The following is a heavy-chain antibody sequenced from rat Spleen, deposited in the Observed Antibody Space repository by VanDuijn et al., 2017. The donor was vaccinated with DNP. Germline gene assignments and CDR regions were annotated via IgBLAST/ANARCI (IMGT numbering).Heavy chain of an antibody. V-gene: IGHV3-1*01. CDR2: ISFSGGT. J-gene: IGHJ2*01. Sequence: EVQLQESGPGLVKPSQSLSLTCSVTGYSITSNYWGWVRKFPGNKLEYIGHISFSGGTNYNPSLKSQISITRDTSKNQFFLHLNSVTPEDTATYYCARWVYYFDYWGHGVMVTVSS. CDR1: GYSITSNY. CDR3: ARWVYYFDY.